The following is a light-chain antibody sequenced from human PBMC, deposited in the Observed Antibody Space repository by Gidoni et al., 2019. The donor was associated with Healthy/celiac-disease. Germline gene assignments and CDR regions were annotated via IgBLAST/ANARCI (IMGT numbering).Light chain of an antibody. CDR3: SSYTCSSTLV. V-gene: IGLV2-14*03. CDR2: DVS. CDR1: SSDVVGYNY. J-gene: IGLJ2*01. Sequence: QSALTQPASVSGSPGPSITISCSGTSSDVVGYNYVSWYQPHPGKAPKLIIYDVSNRPSGVSNRFSGSKSGNAASLTISGLQAEDEADYYCSSYTCSSTLVFGGGTKLTVL.